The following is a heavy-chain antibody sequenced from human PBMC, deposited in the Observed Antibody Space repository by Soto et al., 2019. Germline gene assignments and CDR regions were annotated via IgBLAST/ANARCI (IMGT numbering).Heavy chain of an antibody. J-gene: IGHJ4*02. Sequence: QVQLQESGPGLVKPSGTLSLTCAVSGGSISSSNWWTWVRQPPGKGLEWIGEVFHSGSTNYKSYLKCRVCISVDKAKNHISLTLSSVTAADTAVYYCATATVPGSAFDYWGQGTLVTVSS. V-gene: IGHV4-4*02. CDR2: VFHSGST. CDR1: GGSISSSNW. D-gene: IGHD6-19*01. CDR3: ATATVPGSAFDY.